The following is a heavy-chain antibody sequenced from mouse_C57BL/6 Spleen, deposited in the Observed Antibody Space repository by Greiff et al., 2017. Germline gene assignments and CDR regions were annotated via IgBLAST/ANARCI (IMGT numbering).Heavy chain of an antibody. J-gene: IGHJ2*01. D-gene: IGHD3-3*01. Sequence: EVQLQQSGPELVKPGASVKISCKASGYTFTDYYMNWVKQSHGKSLEWIGDINPNNGGTSYNQKFKGKATLTVDKSSSTAYMELRSLTSEDSAVYYCARGVIGTANYWGQGTTLTVSS. V-gene: IGHV1-26*01. CDR2: INPNNGGT. CDR1: GYTFTDYY. CDR3: ARGVIGTANY.